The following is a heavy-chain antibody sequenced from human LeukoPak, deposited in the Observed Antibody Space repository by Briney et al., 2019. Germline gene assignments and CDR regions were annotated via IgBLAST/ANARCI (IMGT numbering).Heavy chain of an antibody. J-gene: IGHJ4*02. CDR1: GGSFSGYY. Sequence: SETLSLTCAVYGGSFSGYYWSWIRQPPGKGLEWIGEINHSGSTNYNPSLKSRVTISVDTSKNQFSLKLSSVTAADTAVYYCARGFASIDYWGQGTLVTVSS. CDR2: INHSGST. CDR3: ARGFASIDY. V-gene: IGHV4-34*01.